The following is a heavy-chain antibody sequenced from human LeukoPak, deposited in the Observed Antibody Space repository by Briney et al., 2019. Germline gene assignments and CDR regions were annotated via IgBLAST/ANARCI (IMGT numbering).Heavy chain of an antibody. V-gene: IGHV3-23*01. CDR3: VRDETGSSWYD. Sequence: GGYLRLSCAASGFTFNSFYMAWLRQAPGKGLKGVSSINRGGDSTYYADSVKGRFTIARDNSKNTLYLQLNSLRAADTAAYCCVRDETGSSWYDWGQGTLVTVSS. D-gene: IGHD6-13*01. J-gene: IGHJ4*02. CDR2: INRGGDST. CDR1: GFTFNSFY.